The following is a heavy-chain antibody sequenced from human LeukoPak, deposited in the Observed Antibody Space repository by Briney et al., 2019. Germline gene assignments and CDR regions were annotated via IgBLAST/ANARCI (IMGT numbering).Heavy chain of an antibody. D-gene: IGHD2-2*01. V-gene: IGHV1-46*01. CDR1: GYTFTSHY. CDR2: INPSGGLT. CDR3: ARAHYAGGAFDV. Sequence: ASVKVSCKSSGYTFTSHYMHWVRQAPGQGLEWMGMINPSGGLTVYTPRLQGRVRMTRDASTSTIYMELTSLRSDDTGVYYCARAHYAGGAFDVWDQVTLLTVSS. J-gene: IGHJ3*01.